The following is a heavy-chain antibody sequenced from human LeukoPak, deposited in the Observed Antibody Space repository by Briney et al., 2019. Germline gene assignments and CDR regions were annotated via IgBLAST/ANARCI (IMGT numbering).Heavy chain of an antibody. J-gene: IGHJ4*02. CDR3: VRDLGGRSGH. Sequence: NPGGSLRLSCAASGFTFSSYSMNWVRQASGKGLEWVSSISSSSSYIYYADSVKGRFTISRDNAKNTLYLQMNSLRAEDTAVYYCVRDLGGRSGHWGQGTLVTVSS. V-gene: IGHV3-21*01. CDR1: GFTFSSYS. D-gene: IGHD1-26*01. CDR2: ISSSSSYI.